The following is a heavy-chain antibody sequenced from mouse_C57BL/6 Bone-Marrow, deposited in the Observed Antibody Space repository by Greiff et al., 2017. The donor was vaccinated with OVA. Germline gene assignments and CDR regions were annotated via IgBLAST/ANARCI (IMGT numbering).Heavy chain of an antibody. V-gene: IGHV1-26*01. CDR3: ARDSLTGPMDD. D-gene: IGHD4-1*01. CDR2: INPNNGGT. CDR1: GYTFTDYY. Sequence: VQLQQSGPELVKPGASVKISCKASGYTFTDYYMNWVKQSHGKSLEWIGDINPNNGGTSYNQKFKGKATLTVDKSSSTAYMELRSLTSEDSADYSCARDSLTGPMDDWGQGTAATVTA. J-gene: IGHJ4*01.